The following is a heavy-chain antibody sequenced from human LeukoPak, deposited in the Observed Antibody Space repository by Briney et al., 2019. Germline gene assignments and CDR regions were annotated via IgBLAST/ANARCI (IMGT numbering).Heavy chain of an antibody. CDR1: GGSFIGYY. V-gene: IGHV4-34*01. CDR3: ATAGYCSSTSCYWGYYYYYVDV. D-gene: IGHD2-2*01. J-gene: IGHJ6*03. CDR2: INHSGST. Sequence: PSETLSLTCAVYGGSFIGYYWSCIRQPPGKGLECIGEINHSGSTNYNPSLKSRVTISVDTSKNQFSLKLSSVTAADTAVYYCATAGYCSSTSCYWGYYYYYVDVWGKGSTVTVSS.